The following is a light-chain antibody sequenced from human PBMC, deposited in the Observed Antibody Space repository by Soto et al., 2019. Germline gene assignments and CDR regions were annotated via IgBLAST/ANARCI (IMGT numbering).Light chain of an antibody. CDR3: MQAIQTPLT. CDR1: QSLLDSDGKSY. J-gene: IGKJ4*01. Sequence: EIVMTQSPLSLSVSPGEPASISCRSSQSLLDSDGKSYLDWYLQRPGQSPQLLIHLASDRASGVPDRFSGSGSGTYFTLRISRVEAEDVGVYYCMQAIQTPLTFGGGTRVEIK. V-gene: IGKV2-28*01. CDR2: LAS.